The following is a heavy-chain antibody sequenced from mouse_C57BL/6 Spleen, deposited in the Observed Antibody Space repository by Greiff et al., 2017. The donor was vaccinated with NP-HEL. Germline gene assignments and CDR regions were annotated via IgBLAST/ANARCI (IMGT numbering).Heavy chain of an antibody. V-gene: IGHV1-82*01. D-gene: IGHD2-2*01. CDR1: GYAFRSSW. CDR2: IYPGDGDT. J-gene: IGHJ4*01. CDR3: GLRRNYAMDY. Sequence: VQLQQSGPELVKPGASVKISCKASGYAFRSSWMNWVKQRPGKGLEWIGRIYPGDGDTNYNGKFKGKATLTADKSSSTAYMQLSSLTSEDSAVYFCGLRRNYAMDYWGQGTSVTVSS.